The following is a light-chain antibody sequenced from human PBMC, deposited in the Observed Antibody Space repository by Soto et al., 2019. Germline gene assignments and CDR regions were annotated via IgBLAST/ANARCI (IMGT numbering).Light chain of an antibody. Sequence: QSVLTQPPSVSGAPGQTVTMSCTGSNSNVGSHFDVHWYQQLPGTAPKLIIFSNNNRPSGVPDRFSGSRSGTSASLAITGLQAEDEADYFCQSYDRTLGGSRIFGTGTKVTVL. V-gene: IGLV1-40*01. CDR2: SNN. CDR3: QSYDRTLGGSRI. CDR1: NSNVGSHFD. J-gene: IGLJ1*01.